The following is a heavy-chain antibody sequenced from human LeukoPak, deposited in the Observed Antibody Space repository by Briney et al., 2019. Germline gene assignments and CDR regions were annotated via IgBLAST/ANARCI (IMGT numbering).Heavy chain of an antibody. Sequence: GRSLRLSCAASGFTFSSYGMHWVRQAPGKGLEWVAVISYDGSNKYYADSVKGRFTISRDNAKNSLYLQMNSLRAEDTAVYYCARGGQQPDYWGQGTLVTVSS. D-gene: IGHD6-13*01. CDR2: ISYDGSNK. CDR3: ARGGQQPDY. V-gene: IGHV3-30*03. CDR1: GFTFSSYG. J-gene: IGHJ4*02.